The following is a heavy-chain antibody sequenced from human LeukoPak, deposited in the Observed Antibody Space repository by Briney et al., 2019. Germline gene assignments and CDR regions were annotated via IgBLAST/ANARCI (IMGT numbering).Heavy chain of an antibody. CDR3: TTPGDTAMPNFDY. D-gene: IGHD5-18*01. CDR1: GFTFSGSA. V-gene: IGHV3-73*01. CDR2: IRSKANSYAP. J-gene: IGHJ4*02. Sequence: GGSLRLSCAASGFTFSGSAMHWVRQASGKGLEWVGRIRSKANSYAPVYAASVKGRFTISRGNSKNTAYLQANSCKHEDTCVYYCTTPGDTAMPNFDYWGQGTLVTVSS.